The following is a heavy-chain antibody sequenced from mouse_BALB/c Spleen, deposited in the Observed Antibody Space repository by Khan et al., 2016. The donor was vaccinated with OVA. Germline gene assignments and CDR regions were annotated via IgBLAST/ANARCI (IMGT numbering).Heavy chain of an antibody. V-gene: IGHV1-76*01. CDR1: GYIFTSYW. D-gene: IGHD3-2*02. J-gene: IGHJ2*01. CDR2: IYPGTDNT. Sequence: QVQLKQSGAELVRPGASVKLSCKTSGYIFTSYWIHWVRQRSGQGLEWIARIYPGTDNTYYNEKVKDKATLTADKSSSTAYMQLSSLKSEDSAVSFCAPSEAFSSFDSLSQGPPLTVSS. CDR3: APSEAFSSFDS.